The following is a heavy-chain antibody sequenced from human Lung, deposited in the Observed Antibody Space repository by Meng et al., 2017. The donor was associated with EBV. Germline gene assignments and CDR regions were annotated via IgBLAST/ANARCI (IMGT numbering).Heavy chain of an antibody. CDR3: ASGEFYYDTSGYYFHFDY. Sequence: QVRLVQSGAEVKQPGASVKVSCMTSGDIFNTHAIWWWLRAPGQGLEWMGRLIPFFGTITYAQDFQGRVRFTADKSTSTAFMELRSLRSEDTAVYYCASGEFYYDTSGYYFHFDYWGQGTLVTVSS. CDR2: LIPFFGTI. V-gene: IGHV1-69*06. D-gene: IGHD3-22*01. J-gene: IGHJ4*02. CDR1: GDIFNTHA.